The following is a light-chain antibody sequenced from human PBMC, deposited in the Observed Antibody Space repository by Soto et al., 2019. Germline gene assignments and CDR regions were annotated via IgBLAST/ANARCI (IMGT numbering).Light chain of an antibody. V-gene: IGKV1-5*01. J-gene: IGKJ1*01. CDR1: QSIGSW. Sequence: IQMTQSTSTLSASVGDRVAITGRASQSIGSWLAWYQQKPGKAPKLLIYDASSLESGVPSRFSGSGSGTEFTLTISSLQPDDFATYYCQQYNSYSWTFGQGTKVAIK. CDR3: QQYNSYSWT. CDR2: DAS.